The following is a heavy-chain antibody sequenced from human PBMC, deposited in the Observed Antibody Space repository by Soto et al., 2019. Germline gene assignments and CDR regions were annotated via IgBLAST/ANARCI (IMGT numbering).Heavy chain of an antibody. CDR1: GYTFTSYA. J-gene: IGHJ4*02. Sequence: QVQLVQSGAEEKKPGASVKVSCKASGYTFTSYAMHWVRQAPGQRLEWMGGINAGNGNTKYSQKFQGRVTITRDTSASTAYMELSSLRSEDTAVYYCARGITRPTPLDSWGQGTLVTVSS. CDR3: ARGITRPTPLDS. CDR2: INAGNGNT. D-gene: IGHD1-20*01. V-gene: IGHV1-3*05.